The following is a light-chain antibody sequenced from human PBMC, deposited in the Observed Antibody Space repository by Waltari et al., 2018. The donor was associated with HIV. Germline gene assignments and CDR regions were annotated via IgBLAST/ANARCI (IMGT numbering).Light chain of an antibody. Sequence: QSALTQPRSVSASPGKSVTISCTGTNSDVGGYDYASWYQHHPGQCPILLIYCVNKRPSIFPDRFSASKIGNTAFLTISGLQAEDEADYYFWSYAGSYTSVFGTGTQVTVL. CDR1: NSDVGGYDY. CDR3: WSYAGSYTSV. V-gene: IGLV2-11*01. CDR2: CVN. J-gene: IGLJ1*01.